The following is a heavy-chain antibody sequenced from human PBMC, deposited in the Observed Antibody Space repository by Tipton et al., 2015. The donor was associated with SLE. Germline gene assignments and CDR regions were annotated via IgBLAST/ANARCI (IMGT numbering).Heavy chain of an antibody. CDR1: GGSFSGYY. J-gene: IGHJ4*02. D-gene: IGHD6-19*01. Sequence: TLSLTCAVYGGSFSGYYWSWIRQPPGKGLEWIGEINHSGSTNYNPSLKSRVTISVDTSKNQFSLKLGSVTAADTAVYYCASWGYSSGWYDYWGQGTLVTVSS. CDR2: INHSGST. V-gene: IGHV4-34*01. CDR3: ASWGYSSGWYDY.